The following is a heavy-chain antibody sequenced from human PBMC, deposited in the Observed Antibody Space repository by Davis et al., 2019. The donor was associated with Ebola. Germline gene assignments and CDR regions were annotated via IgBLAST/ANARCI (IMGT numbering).Heavy chain of an antibody. CDR1: GGTFSSYA. D-gene: IGHD2-15*01. J-gene: IGHJ6*02. Sequence: SVKVSCKASGGTFSSYAISWVRQAPGQGLEWMGRIIPILGIANYAQKFQGRVTITADESTSTAYMELSSLRSEDTAVYYCASCYPIYYYYGMDVWGQGTTVTVSS. CDR3: ASCYPIYYYYGMDV. V-gene: IGHV1-69*04. CDR2: IIPILGIA.